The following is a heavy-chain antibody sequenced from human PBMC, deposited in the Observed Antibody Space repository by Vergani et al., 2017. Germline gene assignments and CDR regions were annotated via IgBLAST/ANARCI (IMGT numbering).Heavy chain of an antibody. CDR1: GGSFSGYY. V-gene: IGHV4-34*01. J-gene: IGHJ5*02. CDR2: INHSGST. Sequence: QVQLQQWGAGLLKPSETLSLTCAVYGGSFSGYYWSWIRQPPGKGLEWIGEINHSGSTNYNPSLKSRVTIAVDTSKNQFSLKRSSVTAADTAVYYCAVFSDSSSSSRWFDPWSQESLVTVSS. CDR3: AVFSDSSSSSRWFDP. D-gene: IGHD6-6*01.